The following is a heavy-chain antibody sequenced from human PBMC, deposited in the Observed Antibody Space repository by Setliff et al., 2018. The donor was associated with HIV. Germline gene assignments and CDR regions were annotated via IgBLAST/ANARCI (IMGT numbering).Heavy chain of an antibody. CDR1: GYSFTDFW. V-gene: IGHV1-2*02. Sequence: GASVKVSCKTSGYSFTDFWIHWMRQAPGQGPESMGWFDPNNGDKGYAQKFRGRVTMTGDTSISTAYMELTWLTSDDTAVYYCERVAHRLAGGIGYRGQGTQVTVSS. D-gene: IGHD2-8*02. J-gene: IGHJ4*02. CDR2: FDPNNGDK. CDR3: ERVAHRLAGGIGY.